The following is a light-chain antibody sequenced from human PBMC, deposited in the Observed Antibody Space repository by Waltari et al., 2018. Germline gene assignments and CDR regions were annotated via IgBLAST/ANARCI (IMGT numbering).Light chain of an antibody. J-gene: IGLJ2*01. CDR2: DDT. CDR3: QVLDSDSDHVL. V-gene: IGLV3-21*02. CDR1: NIEKTY. Sequence: SVVLSQPPSVSAAPGQTATISCGQNNIEKTYVQWYQQRPGQAPELVVYDDTDRPAGIPERFSGSSSGNTATLTISRVEAGDEADYYCQVLDSDSDHVLFGGGTRLTVL.